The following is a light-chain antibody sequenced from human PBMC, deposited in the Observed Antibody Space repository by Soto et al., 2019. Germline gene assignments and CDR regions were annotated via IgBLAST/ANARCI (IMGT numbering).Light chain of an antibody. V-gene: IGKV1-5*01. CDR3: LQYNDYIT. Sequence: DTQMTHSPSTLSASIGDRVAITGRASQSISTWLAWYQQKPGKAPKLLIYAASTLENGVPTRFSGTGSETEFTLTVSSLQPDDSATYYCLQYNDYITFGQGTRLEIK. J-gene: IGKJ5*01. CDR2: AAS. CDR1: QSISTW.